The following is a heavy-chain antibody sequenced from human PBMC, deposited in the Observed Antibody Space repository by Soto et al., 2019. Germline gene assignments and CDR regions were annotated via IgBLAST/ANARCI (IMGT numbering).Heavy chain of an antibody. CDR2: TYYRSKWYN. V-gene: IGHV6-1*01. CDR3: ARGSWDTKYYCLGRGSAPGGVHAFDI. Sequence: PSQTLSLTCAISGDSVSSNSAAWNWIRQSPSRGLEWLGRTYYRSKWYNDYAVSVKSRITINPDTSKNQFSLQLNSVTPEDTAVYYTARGSWDTKYYCLGRGSAPGGVHAFDISGQGTMVTVSS. J-gene: IGHJ3*02. D-gene: IGHD3-10*01. CDR1: GDSVSSNSAA.